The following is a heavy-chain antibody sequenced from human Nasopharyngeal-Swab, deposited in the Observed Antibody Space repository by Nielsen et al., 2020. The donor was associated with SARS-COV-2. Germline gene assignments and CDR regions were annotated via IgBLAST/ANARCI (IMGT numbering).Heavy chain of an antibody. Sequence: GESLKISCAASGFTFSSYSMNWVRQAPGKGLEWVSSISSSSSYIYYADSVKGRFTISRDNAKNSLYLQMNSLRAEDTAVYYCAKDLAKYSGSYLDYWGQGTLVTVSS. CDR3: AKDLAKYSGSYLDY. CDR1: GFTFSSYS. D-gene: IGHD1-26*01. J-gene: IGHJ4*02. CDR2: ISSSSSYI. V-gene: IGHV3-21*04.